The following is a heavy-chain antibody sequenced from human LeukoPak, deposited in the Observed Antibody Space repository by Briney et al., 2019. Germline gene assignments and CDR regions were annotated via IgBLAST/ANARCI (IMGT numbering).Heavy chain of an antibody. CDR2: IYHSGST. J-gene: IGHJ6*03. D-gene: IGHD6-19*01. CDR1: GYSISSGYY. CDR3: AREEGYSSGWYKGPQKYYMDV. V-gene: IGHV4-38-2*02. Sequence: SETLSLTCTVSGYSISSGYYWGWIRQPPGKGLEWIGSIYHSGSTYYNPSLKSRVTISVDTSKNQFSLKLSSVTAADTAVYYCAREEGYSSGWYKGPQKYYMDVWGKGTTVTVSS.